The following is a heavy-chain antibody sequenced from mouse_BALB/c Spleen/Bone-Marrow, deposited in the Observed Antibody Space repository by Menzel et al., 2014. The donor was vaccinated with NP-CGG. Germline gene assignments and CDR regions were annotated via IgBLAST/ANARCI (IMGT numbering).Heavy chain of an antibody. CDR2: INPNYDST. CDR1: GYTFTDYN. D-gene: IGHD2-2*01. J-gene: IGHJ2*01. CDR3: ARRDGYDSYFDY. Sequence: EVQLQQSGAELVKPGDSVKISCKASGYTFTDYNMDWVKRSHGKSLEWIGDINPNYDSTSYNQKFKGKATLTVDKSSSTAYMELRSPTSEDTAVYYCARRDGYDSYFDYWGQGTTLTVSS. V-gene: IGHV1-18*01.